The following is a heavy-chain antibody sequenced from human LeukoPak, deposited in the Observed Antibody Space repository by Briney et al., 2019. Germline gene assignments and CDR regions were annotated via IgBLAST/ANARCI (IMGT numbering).Heavy chain of an antibody. Sequence: SETLSLTCTVSGGSISSYYWSWIRQPPGKGLEWIGYIYYSGSTNYIPSLKSRVTISVDTSKNQFSLKLSSVTAADTAVYYCARDGYYDSSGYSPTSAFDYWGQGTLVTVSS. D-gene: IGHD3-22*01. CDR1: GGSISSYY. V-gene: IGHV4-59*01. J-gene: IGHJ4*02. CDR3: ARDGYYDSSGYSPTSAFDY. CDR2: IYYSGST.